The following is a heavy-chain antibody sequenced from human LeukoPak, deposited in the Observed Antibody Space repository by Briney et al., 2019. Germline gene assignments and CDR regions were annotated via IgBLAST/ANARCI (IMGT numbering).Heavy chain of an antibody. J-gene: IGHJ4*02. CDR2: IHNSGST. CDR3: ARDSGYSYGFFDY. D-gene: IGHD5-18*01. CDR1: GGSISSSY. V-gene: IGHV4-59*01. Sequence: SETLSLTCTVSGGSISSSYWSWIRQPPGKGLEWIGHIHNSGSTNYNPSLKSRVTMSRDTSENQFSLKLTSVTAADTAVYYCARDSGYSYGFFDYWGQGTVVTVYS.